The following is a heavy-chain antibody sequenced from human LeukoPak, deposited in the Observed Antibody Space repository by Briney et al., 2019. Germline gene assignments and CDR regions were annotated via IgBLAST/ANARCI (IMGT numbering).Heavy chain of an antibody. Sequence: PSETLSLTCAVSGGSISSGGYSWSWIRQPPGKGLEWIGYIYYSGSTYYNPSLKSRVTISVDTSKNQFSLKLSSVTAADTAVYYCARVSYGKSGDYWGQGTLVTVSS. D-gene: IGHD5-18*01. V-gene: IGHV4-31*11. CDR1: GGSISSGGYS. CDR3: ARVSYGKSGDY. J-gene: IGHJ4*02. CDR2: IYYSGST.